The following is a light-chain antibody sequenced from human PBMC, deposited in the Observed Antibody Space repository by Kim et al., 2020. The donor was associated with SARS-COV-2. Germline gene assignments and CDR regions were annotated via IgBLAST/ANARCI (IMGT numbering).Light chain of an antibody. CDR2: AAS. CDR1: QGIRNE. V-gene: IGKV1-6*01. Sequence: ASGGDRVNITCRASQGIRNELGWYQQKPGKAPRLLIYAASSLQSGVPSRFSGSGSGTDFTLTISSLQPEDFATYYCLHDYNYVWTFGQGTKVDIK. CDR3: LHDYNYVWT. J-gene: IGKJ1*01.